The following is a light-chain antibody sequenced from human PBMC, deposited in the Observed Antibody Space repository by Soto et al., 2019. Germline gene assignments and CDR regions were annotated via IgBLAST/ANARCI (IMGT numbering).Light chain of an antibody. Sequence: QSALTQPRSVSGSPGQSVTISCTGTSSDVGGYNYVSWYQQHPGKAPKLMIYDVSKRPSGVPDRFSGSKSGNTAPLTISGLQAEDEADYCCCSYAGSYTHVVFGGGTKLTVL. J-gene: IGLJ2*01. CDR1: SSDVGGYNY. V-gene: IGLV2-11*01. CDR2: DVS. CDR3: CSYAGSYTHVV.